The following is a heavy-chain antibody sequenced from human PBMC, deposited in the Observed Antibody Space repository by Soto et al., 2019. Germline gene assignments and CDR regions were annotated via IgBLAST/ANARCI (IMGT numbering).Heavy chain of an antibody. V-gene: IGHV3-49*05. CDR3: TRIYGSRTYLPDF. Sequence: EVQMVESGGGLEKPGRSLRLSCKGSGYSFDGYGVSWFRRDPGKGLGWVGVIRSRAYGGAADYAASVMGRFTISRDDPRSIDYLQINSVKVEDTAVYYCTRIYGSRTYLPDFWGQGTLVTVSS. J-gene: IGHJ4*02. D-gene: IGHD3-10*01. CDR1: GYSFDGYG. CDR2: IRSRAYGGAA.